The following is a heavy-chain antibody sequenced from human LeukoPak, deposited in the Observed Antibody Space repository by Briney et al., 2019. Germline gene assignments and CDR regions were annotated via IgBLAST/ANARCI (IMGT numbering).Heavy chain of an antibody. Sequence: SETLTLTCSVSGGSISNSSYFWGWIRQPPGKGLEWIGNISFTGTTYYNPSLKSRVTISENTSANEFSLRLTSVTAADTAVYYCVRGVIFCSDSHCRGDYFPSWCQGTLVSVSS. CDR1: GGSISNSSYF. D-gene: IGHD2-15*01. V-gene: IGHV4-39*01. CDR2: ISFTGTT. J-gene: IGHJ5*02. CDR3: VRGVIFCSDSHCRGDYFPS.